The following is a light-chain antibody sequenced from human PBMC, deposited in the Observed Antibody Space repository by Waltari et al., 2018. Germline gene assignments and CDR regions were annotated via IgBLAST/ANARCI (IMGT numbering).Light chain of an antibody. Sequence: EILLTQSPGTLSLSPGERATLSCRASQNVGKNYLGWDQPRPGQPPRLLIFGASSRATGIPDRFSGSGSGTDFTLTISRLESEDFAVYFCQQYASPPITFGQGTRLE. CDR2: GAS. V-gene: IGKV3-20*01. CDR1: QNVGKNY. CDR3: QQYASPPIT. J-gene: IGKJ5*01.